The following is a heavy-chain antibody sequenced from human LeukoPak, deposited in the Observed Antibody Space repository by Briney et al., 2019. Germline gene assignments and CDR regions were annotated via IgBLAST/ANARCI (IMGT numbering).Heavy chain of an antibody. Sequence: GGSLRLSCVASGFAFGSHWMHWVRQAPGKGLEWVSSLSSSSDYIYYADSVKGRFTISRDNAKNSLYLQMNSLRAADTAVYYCAREGRCAGTTCHFDFWGQGTLVTVSS. CDR1: GFAFGSHW. CDR2: LSSSSDYI. D-gene: IGHD2-2*01. J-gene: IGHJ4*02. CDR3: AREGRCAGTTCHFDF. V-gene: IGHV3-21*01.